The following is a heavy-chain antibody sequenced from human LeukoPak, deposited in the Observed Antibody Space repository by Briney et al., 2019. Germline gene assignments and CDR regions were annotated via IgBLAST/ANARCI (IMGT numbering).Heavy chain of an antibody. Sequence: KPSETLSLTCAVYGGSFSDYYWSWIRQPPGKGLEWIGEINHNGNTNYSPSLKSRVTISVDTSRNQFSLKLTSVTAADTAVYYCARRVRGVNDAFDIWGQGTMLTVSS. CDR3: ARRVRGVNDAFDI. V-gene: IGHV4-34*01. CDR2: INHNGNT. D-gene: IGHD3-10*01. CDR1: GGSFSDYY. J-gene: IGHJ3*02.